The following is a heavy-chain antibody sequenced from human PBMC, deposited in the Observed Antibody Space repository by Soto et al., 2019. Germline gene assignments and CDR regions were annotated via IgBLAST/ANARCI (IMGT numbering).Heavy chain of an antibody. J-gene: IGHJ6*02. V-gene: IGHV3-23*01. CDR2: ITETGGDT. CDR1: GFTFGNFV. Sequence: GGSLRLSCAASGFTFGNFVMRWVRQTPGKGLEWVSTITETGGDTYYTDSVKGRFTISRDNSKNTLYLQMTSLRAEDTALYYCTRASSDRNHMEVWGPGTTVTVSS. CDR3: TRASSDRNHMEV.